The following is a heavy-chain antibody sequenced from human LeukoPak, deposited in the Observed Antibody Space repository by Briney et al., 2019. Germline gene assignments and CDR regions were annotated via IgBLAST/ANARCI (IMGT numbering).Heavy chain of an antibody. V-gene: IGHV4-38-2*02. Sequence: SETLSLTCTVSGYSISSGYYWGWIRQPPGKGLEWIGSIYHSGSTYYNPSLKSRVTISVDTSKNQFSLKLSSVTAADTAVYYCARDHPGYYFDYWGQGTLVTVSS. J-gene: IGHJ4*02. CDR3: ARDHPGYYFDY. D-gene: IGHD7-27*01. CDR2: IYHSGST. CDR1: GYSISSGYY.